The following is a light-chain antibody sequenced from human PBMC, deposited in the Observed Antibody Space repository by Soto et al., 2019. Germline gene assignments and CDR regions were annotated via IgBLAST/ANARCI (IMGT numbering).Light chain of an antibody. V-gene: IGLV1-40*01. Sequence: QSELTQPPSVSGAPGQRVTISCTGSSSNIGAGYDVHWYQQLPGTAPKLLIYGNSNRPSGVPDRFSGSKSGTSASLAITGLRAEDEADYYCQSYDSSLSGWVFGGGAQLTVL. CDR1: SSNIGAGYD. CDR3: QSYDSSLSGWV. J-gene: IGLJ3*02. CDR2: GNS.